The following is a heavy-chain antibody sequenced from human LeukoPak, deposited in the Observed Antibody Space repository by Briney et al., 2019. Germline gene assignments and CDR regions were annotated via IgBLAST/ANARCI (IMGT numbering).Heavy chain of an antibody. CDR1: GDSISTYF. D-gene: IGHD6-19*01. CDR2: ISYSGST. V-gene: IGHV4-59*08. Sequence: SETLSLTCTVSGDSISTYFWSWIRQPPGKGLEWIGYISYSGSTNYNPSLKSRVTISVDTSKNQFSLKLSSVTAADTAVYFCARQGTSGWSKFDYWGQGTLVTVSS. J-gene: IGHJ4*02. CDR3: ARQGTSGWSKFDY.